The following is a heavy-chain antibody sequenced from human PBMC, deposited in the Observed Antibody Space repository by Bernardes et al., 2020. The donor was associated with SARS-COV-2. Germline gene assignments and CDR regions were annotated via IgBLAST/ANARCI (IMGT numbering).Heavy chain of an antibody. J-gene: IGHJ6*02. D-gene: IGHD3-22*01. V-gene: IGHV1-2*02. CDR3: AIPPTNYDRYGMDV. CDR1: GYIFTGYY. CDR2: INPNSGGT. Sequence: ASVQVSCKASGYIFTGYYMHWVRQAPGQGLEWMGWINPNSGGTNYAQKFQVRVTMTRDTSISTAYMELSRLRSDDTAVYYCAIPPTNYDRYGMDVWGQGTTVTVSS.